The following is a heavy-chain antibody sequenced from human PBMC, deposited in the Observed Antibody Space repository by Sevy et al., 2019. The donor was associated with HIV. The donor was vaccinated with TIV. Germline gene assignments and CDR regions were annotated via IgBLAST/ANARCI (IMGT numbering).Heavy chain of an antibody. J-gene: IGHJ4*02. Sequence: SETLSLTCTVSGGSISSGGYYWSWIRQHPGKGLEWIGYIYYSGSTYYNLSLKSRVTISVDTSKNQFSLKLSSVTAADTAVYYCARATTVTIGGQNYFDYWGQGTLVTVSS. D-gene: IGHD4-4*01. CDR3: ARATTVTIGGQNYFDY. CDR2: IYYSGST. V-gene: IGHV4-31*03. CDR1: GGSISSGGYY.